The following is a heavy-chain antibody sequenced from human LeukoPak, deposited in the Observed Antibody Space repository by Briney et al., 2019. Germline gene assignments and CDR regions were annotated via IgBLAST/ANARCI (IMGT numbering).Heavy chain of an antibody. CDR2: ISTTSVTI. CDR3: ARVGAAKGLGMVD. J-gene: IGHJ4*02. D-gene: IGHD2-15*01. V-gene: IGHV3-48*02. CDR1: GFTFSSYE. Sequence: GGSLRLSCAASGFTFSSYEMHWVRQAPGKGLEWVSYISTTSVTIYYADSVKGRFTISRDNAKNSLYLQMNSLTDEDTAVYYCARVGAAKGLGMVDWGQGTLVTVSS.